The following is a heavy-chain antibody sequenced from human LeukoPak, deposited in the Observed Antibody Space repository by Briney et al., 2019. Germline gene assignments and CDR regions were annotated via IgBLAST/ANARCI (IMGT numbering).Heavy chain of an antibody. CDR3: AREDSSSWYTYFVY. CDR1: GYTFTGYY. V-gene: IGHV1-2*02. D-gene: IGHD6-13*01. J-gene: IGHJ4*02. Sequence: ASVKVSCKASGYTFTGYYMHWVRQAPGQGLESMGWINPNSGGTNYAQKFQGRVTMTRNTSISTAYMELSRLRSDDTAVYYCAREDSSSWYTYFVYWGQGTLVTVSS. CDR2: INPNSGGT.